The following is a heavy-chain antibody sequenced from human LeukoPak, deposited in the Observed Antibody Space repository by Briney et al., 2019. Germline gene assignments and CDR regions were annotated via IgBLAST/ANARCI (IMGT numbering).Heavy chain of an antibody. CDR3: AKDSAVAQPNDYGMDV. V-gene: IGHV3-30*18. D-gene: IGHD6-19*01. J-gene: IGHJ6*02. CDR1: GFTFSSYG. Sequence: GSLRLSCAASGFTFSSYGMHWVRQAPGKRLEWVAVISYDGSNKYYADSVKGRFTISRDNSKNTLYLQMNSLRAEDTAVYYCAKDSAVAQPNDYGMDVWGQGTTVTVSS. CDR2: ISYDGSNK.